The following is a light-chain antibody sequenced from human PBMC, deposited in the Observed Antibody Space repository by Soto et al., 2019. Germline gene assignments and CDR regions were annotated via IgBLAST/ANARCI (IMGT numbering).Light chain of an antibody. J-gene: IGKJ1*01. Sequence: EIVVTQSPLSLTVTPGEPASISCRSSQSLLHRNGYTYLDWYLQKPGQSPQVLIYMGSNRASGGPGRFSGHRSRTNFRPKNSSVEAGDVGVYYYRQTSYARTFRQRPKVEI. V-gene: IGKV2-28*01. CDR2: MGS. CDR1: QSLLHRNGYTY. CDR3: RQTSYART.